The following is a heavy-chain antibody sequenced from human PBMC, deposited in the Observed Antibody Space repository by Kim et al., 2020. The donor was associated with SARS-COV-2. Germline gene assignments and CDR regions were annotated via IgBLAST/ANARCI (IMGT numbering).Heavy chain of an antibody. Sequence: GGSLRLSCAASGFTFSSYWMSWVRQTPGKGLEWVANVKEDGSDKYYVDSVKGRFTISRDNAKNSLYLQMNSLRVEDTAVYYCANTWVLRGIIEWFGPWGQGTLVTVSS. D-gene: IGHD3-10*01. V-gene: IGHV3-7*03. CDR2: VKEDGSDK. CDR3: ANTWVLRGIIEWFGP. J-gene: IGHJ5*02. CDR1: GFTFSSYW.